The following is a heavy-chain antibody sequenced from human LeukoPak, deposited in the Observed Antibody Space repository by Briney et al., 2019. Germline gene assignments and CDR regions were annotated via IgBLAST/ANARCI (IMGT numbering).Heavy chain of an antibody. CDR2: ISKSGDST. CDR3: ARGITGMYYYDP. J-gene: IGHJ5*02. V-gene: IGHV3-23*01. Sequence: GGSLRLSCAASGFSFSSYAMSWVRQAPGKGLEWVSAISKSGDSTFYADSVKGRFTISRDNSQNTLYVQMNSLRAEDTAVYYCARGITGMYYYDPWGQGTLVTVS. CDR1: GFSFSSYA. D-gene: IGHD3-10*01.